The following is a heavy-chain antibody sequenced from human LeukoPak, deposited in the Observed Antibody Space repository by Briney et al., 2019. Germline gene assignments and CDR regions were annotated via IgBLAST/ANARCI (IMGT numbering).Heavy chain of an antibody. V-gene: IGHV1-2*02. CDR1: GYTFTGYY. CDR3: ARVSGWELLGAFDI. CDR2: INPNSGGT. J-gene: IGHJ3*02. Sequence: ASVKVSYKASGYTFTGYYMHWVRQAPGQGLEWMGWINPNSGGTNYAQKFQGRVTMTRDTSISTAYMELSRLRSDDTAVYYCARVSGWELLGAFDIWGQGTMVTVSS. D-gene: IGHD1-26*01.